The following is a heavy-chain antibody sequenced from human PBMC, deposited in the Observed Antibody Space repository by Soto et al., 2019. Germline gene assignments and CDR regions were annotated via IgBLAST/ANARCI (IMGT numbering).Heavy chain of an antibody. CDR3: AKDYYDSSGPDGMDV. Sequence: PGGSLRLSRAASGFTFSSYAMSWVRQAPGKGLEWVSAISGSGGSTYYADSVKGRFTISRDNSKNTLYLQMNSLRAEDTAVYYCAKDYYDSSGPDGMDVWGQGTTVTVSS. D-gene: IGHD3-22*01. J-gene: IGHJ6*02. V-gene: IGHV3-23*01. CDR1: GFTFSSYA. CDR2: ISGSGGST.